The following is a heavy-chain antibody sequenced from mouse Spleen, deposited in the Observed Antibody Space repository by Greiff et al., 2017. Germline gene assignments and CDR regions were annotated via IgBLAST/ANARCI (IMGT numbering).Heavy chain of an antibody. CDR3: ARNGDYDGIAY. D-gene: IGHD2-4*01. V-gene: IGHV1-52*01. J-gene: IGHJ3*01. CDR2: IDPSDSET. Sequence: QVQLQQPGAELVRPGSSVKLSCKASGYTFTSYWMHWVKQRPIQGLEWIGNIDPSDSETHYNQKFKDKATLTVDKSSSTAYMQLSSLTSEDSAVYYCARNGDYDGIAYWGQGTLVTVSA. CDR1: GYTFTSYW.